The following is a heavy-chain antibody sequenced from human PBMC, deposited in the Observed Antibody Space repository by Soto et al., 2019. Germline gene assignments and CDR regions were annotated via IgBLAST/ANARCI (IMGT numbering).Heavy chain of an antibody. CDR3: ARIPVTAAMTWYYYYMDV. CDR1: GFTFSSYW. D-gene: IGHD2-2*01. CDR2: IKQDGSEK. J-gene: IGHJ6*03. V-gene: IGHV3-7*01. Sequence: GGSLRLSCAASGFTFSSYWMSWVRQAPGKGLEWVANIKQDGSEKYYVDSVKGRFTISRDNAKNSLYLQMNSLRAEDTAVYYCARIPVTAAMTWYYYYMDVWGKGTTVTVSS.